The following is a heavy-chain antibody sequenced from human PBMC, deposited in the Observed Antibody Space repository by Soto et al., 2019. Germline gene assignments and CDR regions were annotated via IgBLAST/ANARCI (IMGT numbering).Heavy chain of an antibody. CDR1: GFSLSTSGVG. V-gene: IGHV2-5*02. CDR2: IYWDDDK. CDR3: AHGHDILTGLSGWFDP. Sequence: QITLKESGPTLVKPTQTLTLTCTFSGFSLSTSGVGVGWIRQPPGKALEWLALIYWDDDKRYSPSLKGRLTITKDTSKNQVVLTMTNMDPVDTATYYCAHGHDILTGLSGWFDPWGQGTLVTVSS. D-gene: IGHD3-9*01. J-gene: IGHJ5*02.